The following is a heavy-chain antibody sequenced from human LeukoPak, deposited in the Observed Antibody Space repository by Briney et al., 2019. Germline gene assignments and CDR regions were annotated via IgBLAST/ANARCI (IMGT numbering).Heavy chain of an antibody. CDR1: GGTFSSYA. V-gene: IGHV1-69*13. Sequence: SVKVSCKASGGTFSSYAISWVRQAPGQGLEWMGGIIPIFGTANYAQKFQGRVTITADESTSTAYMELSSLRSEDTAVYNCAGYYGSGEYYFDYWGQGTLVTVSS. J-gene: IGHJ4*02. CDR2: IIPIFGTA. CDR3: AGYYGSGEYYFDY. D-gene: IGHD3-10*01.